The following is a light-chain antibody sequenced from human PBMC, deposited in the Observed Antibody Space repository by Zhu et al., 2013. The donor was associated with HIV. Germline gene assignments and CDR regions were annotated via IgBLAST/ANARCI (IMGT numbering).Light chain of an antibody. CDR3: QEYNSYWT. V-gene: IGKV3-20*01. CDR1: QSVRSSY. Sequence: IVLTQSPGTLSLSPGERATLSCTASQSVRSSYLAWYQQTPGQAPRLLIYATSSRATGIPDRFSGSGSGTEFTLTISSLQPDDFATYYCQEYNSYWTFGQGTKVEIK. J-gene: IGKJ1*01. CDR2: ATS.